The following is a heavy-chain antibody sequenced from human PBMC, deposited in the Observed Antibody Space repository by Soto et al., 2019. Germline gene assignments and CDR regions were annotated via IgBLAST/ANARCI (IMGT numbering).Heavy chain of an antibody. CDR3: ARREDCSGVSCQTPYGMDV. CDR1: GGSISSGGYY. CDR2: IYYSGST. Sequence: PSETLSLTCTVSGGSISSGGYYWSWIRQHPGKGLEWIGYIYYSGSTYYNPSLKSRVTISVDTSKNQFSLKLSSVTAADTAVYYCARREDCSGVSCQTPYGMDVWGQGAAVTVS. J-gene: IGHJ6*02. D-gene: IGHD2-15*01. V-gene: IGHV4-31*03.